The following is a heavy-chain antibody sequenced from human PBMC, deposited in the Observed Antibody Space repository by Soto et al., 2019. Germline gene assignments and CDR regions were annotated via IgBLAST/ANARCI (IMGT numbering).Heavy chain of an antibody. Sequence: EVQLVESGGGLVQPGGSLRLSCAASGFTVSSNYMSWVRQAPGKGLEWVSVIYSGGSTYYADSVKGRFTISRDNSKHTLYLLMNRLRAGDTAVYYCARAEGYYGSGITAYWGQGTLVTVSS. CDR3: ARAEGYYGSGITAY. CDR2: IYSGGST. D-gene: IGHD3-10*01. CDR1: GFTVSSNY. J-gene: IGHJ4*02. V-gene: IGHV3-66*01.